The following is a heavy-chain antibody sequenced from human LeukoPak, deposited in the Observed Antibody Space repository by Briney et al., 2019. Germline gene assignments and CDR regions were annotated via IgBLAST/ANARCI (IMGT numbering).Heavy chain of an antibody. V-gene: IGHV3-7*01. D-gene: IGHD2-8*01. Sequence: PGGPLRLSCAVSGFTFSDYYMSWIRQAPGKGLEWVAYIKQDGSEKYYVASVRGRYTISRDNAKNSLSLQMTSVSAEDMAEYFCARDKGYCTNSVRYTDYWGQGTLVTVSS. CDR3: ARDKGYCTNSVRYTDY. J-gene: IGHJ4*02. CDR2: IKQDGSEK. CDR1: GFTFSDYY.